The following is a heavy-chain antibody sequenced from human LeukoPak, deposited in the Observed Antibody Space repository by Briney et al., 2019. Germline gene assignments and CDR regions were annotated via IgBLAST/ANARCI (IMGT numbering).Heavy chain of an antibody. Sequence: GGSLRLSCVASGFTFSTYSMNWVRQAPGKGLEWVSYISGSTTDIYYADSVKGRFTISRDNAKRSVYLQMNSLGVEDTAVYYCARDKRRSSSWYDYWGQGTLVTVSS. CDR2: ISGSTTDI. CDR1: GFTFSTYS. V-gene: IGHV3-21*01. CDR3: ARDKRRSSSWYDY. J-gene: IGHJ4*02. D-gene: IGHD6-13*01.